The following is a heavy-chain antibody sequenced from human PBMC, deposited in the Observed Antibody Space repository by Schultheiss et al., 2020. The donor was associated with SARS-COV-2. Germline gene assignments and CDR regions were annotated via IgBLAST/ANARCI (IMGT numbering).Heavy chain of an antibody. D-gene: IGHD1-26*01. CDR1: GGTFSSYA. Sequence: SVKVSCKASGGTFSSYAISWVRQAPGQGLEWMGGIIPIFGTANYAQKFQGRVTITADESTSTAYMELSSLRSEDTAVYYCARVVGAKGDYYYYGMDVWGQGTTVTVSS. CDR2: IIPIFGTA. V-gene: IGHV1-69*13. J-gene: IGHJ6*02. CDR3: ARVVGAKGDYYYYGMDV.